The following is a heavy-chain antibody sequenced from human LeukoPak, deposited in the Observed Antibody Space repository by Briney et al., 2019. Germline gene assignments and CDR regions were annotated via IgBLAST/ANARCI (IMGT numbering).Heavy chain of an antibody. D-gene: IGHD6-13*01. CDR3: ARTNIAAAYFDY. CDR1: GGPISSSSYY. V-gene: IGHV4-39*02. CDR2: LHYSGNS. J-gene: IGHJ4*02. Sequence: SETLPLTCTVSGGPISSSSYYWGWIRQPPGKGLEWIGNLHYSGNSYYNRSLKSRVTISVDTSKNHFSLKLSSVSAADTAVYYCARTNIAAAYFDYWGQGTLVTVSS.